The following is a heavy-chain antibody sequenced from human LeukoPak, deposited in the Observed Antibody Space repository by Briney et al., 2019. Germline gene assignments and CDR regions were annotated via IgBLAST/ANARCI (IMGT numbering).Heavy chain of an antibody. V-gene: IGHV5-51*01. CDR1: GYSFTSYW. CDR2: IYPGDSDT. J-gene: IGHJ5*02. CDR3: ARAAEQGGYCSSTSCINWFDP. Sequence: GESLKISCKGSGYSFTSYWIGWVRQMPGKGLEWMGIIYPGDSDTRYSPSFQGQVTISADKSISTAYLQWSSLKASDTAMYYCARAAEQGGYCSSTSCINWFDPWGQGTLVTVSS. D-gene: IGHD2-2*01.